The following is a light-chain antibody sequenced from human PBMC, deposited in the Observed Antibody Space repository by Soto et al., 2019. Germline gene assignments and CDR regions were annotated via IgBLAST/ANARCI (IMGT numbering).Light chain of an antibody. J-gene: IGLJ1*01. CDR1: SSDVGGYND. V-gene: IGLV2-11*01. Sequence: QSALTQPCSVSGSPGQSVTISCTGTSSDVGGYNDVSWYQQHPGKAPKLMIYDVSKRPSGVPDRFSGSKSGNTASLTISGLPAEDAADYYCCSYAGSYPYVFGTGTKLTVL. CDR2: DVS. CDR3: CSYAGSYPYV.